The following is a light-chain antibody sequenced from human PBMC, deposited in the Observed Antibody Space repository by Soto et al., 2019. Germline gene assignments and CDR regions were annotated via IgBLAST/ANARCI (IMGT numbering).Light chain of an antibody. CDR1: QSISSY. CDR2: KAS. V-gene: IGKV1-5*03. J-gene: IGKJ1*01. CDR3: QQYNTYSPT. Sequence: DIQMTQSPSSLSASVGDRVTITCRASQSISSYLNWYQQKPGKAPNLLIYKASSLESGVPSRFSGSGSGTEFTLTISSLQPDDFATYYCQQYNTYSPTFGQGNKVDIK.